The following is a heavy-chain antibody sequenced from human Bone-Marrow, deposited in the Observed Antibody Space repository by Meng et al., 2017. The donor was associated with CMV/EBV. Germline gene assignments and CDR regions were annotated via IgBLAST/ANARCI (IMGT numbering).Heavy chain of an antibody. V-gene: IGHV3-7*03. J-gene: IGHJ6*02. CDR1: GFTFSSYW. D-gene: IGHD2-2*02. CDR3: AKTGGDIVVVPAAIYYYYYGMDV. Sequence: GGSLRLSCAASGFTFSSYWMSWVRQAPGKGLEWVANIKQDGSEKYYVDSVKGRFTISRDNSKNTLYLQMNSLRAEDTAVYYCAKTGGDIVVVPAAIYYYYYGMDVWGQGTTVTVSS. CDR2: IKQDGSEK.